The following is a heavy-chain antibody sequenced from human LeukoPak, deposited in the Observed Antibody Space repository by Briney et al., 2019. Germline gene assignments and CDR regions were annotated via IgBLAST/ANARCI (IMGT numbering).Heavy chain of an antibody. CDR1: GFTFSSYS. J-gene: IGHJ4*02. V-gene: IGHV3-21*01. CDR2: ISSSSSYI. D-gene: IGHD6-19*01. CDR3: AKHVGAPVADHFDY. Sequence: GGSLRLSCAASGFTFSSYSMNWVRQAPGKGLEWVSSISSSSSYIYYADSVKGRFTISRDNAKNSLYLQMNSLRAEDTAVYYCAKHVGAPVADHFDYWGQGTLVTVSS.